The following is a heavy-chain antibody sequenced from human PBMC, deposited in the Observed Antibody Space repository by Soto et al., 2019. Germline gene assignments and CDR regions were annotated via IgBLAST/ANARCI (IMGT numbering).Heavy chain of an antibody. J-gene: IGHJ6*02. CDR1: GYTFTSYD. D-gene: IGHD5-18*01. Sequence: QVQLVQSGAEVKKPGASVKVSCKASGYTFTSYDINWVRQATGQGLEWMGWMNPNSGNTGYAQKFQGRVTMTRNTSXXTAYMELSSLRSEDTAVYYCARPNTAMAYYYGMDVWGQGTTVTVSS. CDR2: MNPNSGNT. V-gene: IGHV1-8*01. CDR3: ARPNTAMAYYYGMDV.